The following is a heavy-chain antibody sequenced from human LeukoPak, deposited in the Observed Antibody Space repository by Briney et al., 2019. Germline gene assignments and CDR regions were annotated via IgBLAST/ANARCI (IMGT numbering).Heavy chain of an antibody. Sequence: VASVKVSCKASGYTFTGYYMHWVRQAPGQGLEWMGWINPTSGATNYAQRFLGRMTMTRDTLITTAYMELNRLTSDDTAVYYCARDARDVLRFLEWSPWGQGTLVTVSS. CDR2: INPTSGAT. J-gene: IGHJ4*02. CDR1: GYTFTGYY. CDR3: ARDARDVLRFLEWSP. D-gene: IGHD3-3*01. V-gene: IGHV1-2*02.